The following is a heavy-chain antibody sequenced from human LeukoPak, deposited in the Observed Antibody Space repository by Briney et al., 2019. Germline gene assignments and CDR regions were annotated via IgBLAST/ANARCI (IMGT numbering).Heavy chain of an antibody. CDR3: AGRYSSAWDGGDY. CDR2: IYYSGST. J-gene: IGHJ4*02. V-gene: IGHV4-59*01. Sequence: SETLSLTCTVSGGSISSYYWSWIRQPPGKGLEWIGYIYYSGSTNYNPSLKSRVTISVDTSKNQFSLKLSSVTAADTAVYYCAGRYSSAWDGGDYWGQGTLVTVSS. D-gene: IGHD6-19*01. CDR1: GGSISSYY.